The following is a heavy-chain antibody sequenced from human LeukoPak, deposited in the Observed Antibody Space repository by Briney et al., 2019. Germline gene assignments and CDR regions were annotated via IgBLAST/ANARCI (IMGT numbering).Heavy chain of an antibody. CDR1: GFTFSDYW. Sequence: PGGSLRLSCAASGFTFSDYWMSWMRQAPGKGLEWEANIKYDGDEEYYVDSVKGRFTISRDNAKSSLYLQLNSLRVEDTAVYYCKSGGAAPGSFDNWGQGTLVTVSP. J-gene: IGHJ4*02. CDR2: IKYDGDEE. D-gene: IGHD6-13*01. V-gene: IGHV3-7*01. CDR3: KSGGAAPGSFDN.